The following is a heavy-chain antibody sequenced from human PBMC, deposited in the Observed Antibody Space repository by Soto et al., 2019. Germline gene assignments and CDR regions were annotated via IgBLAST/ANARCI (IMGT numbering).Heavy chain of an antibody. J-gene: IGHJ4*02. CDR1: GFTFSSYA. CDR2: ISSNGGST. D-gene: IGHD3-3*01. CDR3: AREDFWSGYFDY. V-gene: IGHV3-64*01. Sequence: EVQLVESGGGLVQPGGSLRLSCAASGFTFSSYAMHWVRQAPGKGLEYVSAISSNGGSTYYANSVKGRFTISRDNSKNTLYLQMGSLRAEDMAVYYCAREDFWSGYFDYWGQGTLVTVSS.